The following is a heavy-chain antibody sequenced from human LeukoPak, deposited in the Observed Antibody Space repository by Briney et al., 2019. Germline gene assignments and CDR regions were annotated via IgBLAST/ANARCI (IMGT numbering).Heavy chain of an antibody. CDR3: ARDRGDSSYYYYYYMDV. J-gene: IGHJ6*03. V-gene: IGHV1-18*01. Sequence: GASVKVSCKASGYTFTSYGISWVRQAPGQGLEWMGWISAYNGNTNYAQKLQGRVTMTTDTSTSTAYMELRSLRSDDTAVYYCARDRGDSSYYYYYYMDVWGKGTAVTVSS. CDR1: GYTFTSYG. D-gene: IGHD3-10*01. CDR2: ISAYNGNT.